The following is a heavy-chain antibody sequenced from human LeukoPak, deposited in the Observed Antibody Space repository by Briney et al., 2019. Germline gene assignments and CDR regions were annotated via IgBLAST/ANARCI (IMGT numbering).Heavy chain of an antibody. CDR2: IIPIFGTA. V-gene: IGHV1-69*13. D-gene: IGHD1-1*01. CDR3: ARAHRQLERLGRYYFDY. J-gene: IGHJ4*02. Sequence: GASVKVSCKASGGTFRNHAVSWVRQAPGQGLEWMGGIIPIFGTANYAQKFQGRVTITADESTSTAYMELSSLRSEDTAVYYCARAHRQLERLGRYYFDYWGQGTLVTVSS. CDR1: GGTFRNHA.